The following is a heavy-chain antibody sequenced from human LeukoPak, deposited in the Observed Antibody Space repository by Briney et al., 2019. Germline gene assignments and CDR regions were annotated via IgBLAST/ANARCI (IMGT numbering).Heavy chain of an antibody. Sequence: HSGGSLRLSCAASGFTFSSYAMSWVRQAPGKGLEWVSAVSGSGGSTYYADSVKGRFTISRDNSKNTLYLQMNSLRAEDTAVYYCAKGGEWPNYYFDYWGQGTLVTVSS. V-gene: IGHV3-23*01. D-gene: IGHD3-10*01. CDR2: VSGSGGST. J-gene: IGHJ4*02. CDR3: AKGGEWPNYYFDY. CDR1: GFTFSSYA.